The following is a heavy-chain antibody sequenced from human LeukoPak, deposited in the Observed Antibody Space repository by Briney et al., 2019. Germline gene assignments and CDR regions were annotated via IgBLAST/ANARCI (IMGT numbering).Heavy chain of an antibody. D-gene: IGHD1-1*01. J-gene: IGHJ3*01. CDR3: AYLPGG. CDR2: ISWNSGSI. Sequence: GRSLRLSCAASGFTFDDYAMHWVRQAPGKGLEWVSGISWNSGSIGYADSVKGRFTISRDNAKNSLYLQMNSLRAEDTALYYCAYLPGGWGQGTMVTVSS. V-gene: IGHV3-9*01. CDR1: GFTFDDYA.